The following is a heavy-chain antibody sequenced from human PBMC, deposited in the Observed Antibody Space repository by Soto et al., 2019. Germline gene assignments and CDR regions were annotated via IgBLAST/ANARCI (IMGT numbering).Heavy chain of an antibody. CDR3: ASLNNWSSGDGRIDV. J-gene: IGHJ6*02. Sequence: QVQLVQSGAEVKKPGSSMKVSCKASGGTFNTYTISWVRQVPGQGLEWMGGIMPLYAKQTYAQPFLGRLTIAADEHTSTVYMELSSLRSEDTALYYCASLNNWSSGDGRIDVWGRGTAVSVSS. CDR2: IMPLYAKQ. CDR1: GGTFNTYT. D-gene: IGHD1-26*01. V-gene: IGHV1-69*01.